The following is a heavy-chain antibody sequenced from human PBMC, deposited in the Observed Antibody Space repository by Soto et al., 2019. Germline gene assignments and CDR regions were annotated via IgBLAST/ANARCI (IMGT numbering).Heavy chain of an antibody. CDR2: ISYDGSNK. Sequence: QVQLVESGGGVDQPGRSLRLSCAASGFTFSSYGMHWVRQAPGKGLEWVAVISYDGSNKYYADSVKGRFTISRDNSKNTLYLQMNSMRAEDTAVYYCAKDPPSGDDPFDYWGQGTLVTVSS. J-gene: IGHJ4*02. CDR1: GFTFSSYG. D-gene: IGHD2-21*02. CDR3: AKDPPSGDDPFDY. V-gene: IGHV3-30*18.